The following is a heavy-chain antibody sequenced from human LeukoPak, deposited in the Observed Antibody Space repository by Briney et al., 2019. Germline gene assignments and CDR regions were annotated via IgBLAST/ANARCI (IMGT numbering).Heavy chain of an antibody. Sequence: GRSLRLSCAASGFTFSSYGMHWVRQAPGKGLERVAVIWYDGNNKYYAGSVKGRFTISRDNSKNKLDLQMNSLRAEDTAVYYCARSYYGSGGPFDYWGQGTLVTVSS. CDR1: GFTFSSYG. CDR3: ARSYYGSGGPFDY. CDR2: IWYDGNNK. D-gene: IGHD3-10*01. J-gene: IGHJ4*02. V-gene: IGHV3-33*01.